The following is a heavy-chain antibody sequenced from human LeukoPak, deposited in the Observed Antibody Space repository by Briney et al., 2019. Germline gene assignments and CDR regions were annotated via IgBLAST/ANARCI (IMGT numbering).Heavy chain of an antibody. CDR2: IYSGGST. V-gene: IGHV3-53*01. CDR1: GFTVSSNY. D-gene: IGHD3-10*01. Sequence: GGSLRLSCAASGFTVSSNYMSWVRQAPGEGLEWVSVIYSGGSTYYADSVKGRFTISRDNSKNTLYLQMNSLRAEDTAVYYCALYGSGSYYDFDYWGQGTLVTVSS. J-gene: IGHJ4*02. CDR3: ALYGSGSYYDFDY.